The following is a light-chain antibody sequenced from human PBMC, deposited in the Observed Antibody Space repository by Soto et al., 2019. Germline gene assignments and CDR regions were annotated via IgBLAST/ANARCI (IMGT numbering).Light chain of an antibody. J-gene: IGKJ1*01. CDR2: GAS. V-gene: IGKV3-20*01. CDR1: QSVLGTF. CDR3: QQYGASPWA. Sequence: EIVLTQSPDTLSLSPGERATLSCRASQSVLGTFLAWYQQLPGQAPSLLIYGASSRAPGIPDRFSGSGSGTDFTLTISRLEPEDFAVYYCQQYGASPWAFGLGTKVESK.